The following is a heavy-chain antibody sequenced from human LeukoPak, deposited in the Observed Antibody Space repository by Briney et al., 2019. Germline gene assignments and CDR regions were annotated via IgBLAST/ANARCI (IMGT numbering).Heavy chain of an antibody. V-gene: IGHV1-69*13. CDR2: IIPIFGTA. D-gene: IGHD4-11*01. J-gene: IGHJ5*02. CDR3: ARDKTTYNWFDP. Sequence: ASVKVSCKASGYTFTSYGISWVRQAPGQGLEWMGGIIPIFGTANYAQKFQGRVTITADESTSTAYMELSSLRSEDTAVYYCARDKTTYNWFDPWGQGTLVTVSS. CDR1: GYTFTSYG.